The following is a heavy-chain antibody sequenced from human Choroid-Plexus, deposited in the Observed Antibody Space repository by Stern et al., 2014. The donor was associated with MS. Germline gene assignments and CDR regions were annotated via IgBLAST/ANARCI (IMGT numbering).Heavy chain of an antibody. Sequence: VQLVESGGGVVQPGRPLRLSCVASGFTFGSCAMHWVRQAPGKGLEWVAGVSYDGSNKDYADSVKGRFTISRDNSQNTLYMQRSSLGPEDTAVYYCAKDRQYLTYFFDHWGQGSLVTVSS. CDR2: VSYDGSNK. D-gene: IGHD2/OR15-2a*01. J-gene: IGHJ5*02. CDR1: GFTFGSCA. V-gene: IGHV3-30*18. CDR3: AKDRQYLTYFFDH.